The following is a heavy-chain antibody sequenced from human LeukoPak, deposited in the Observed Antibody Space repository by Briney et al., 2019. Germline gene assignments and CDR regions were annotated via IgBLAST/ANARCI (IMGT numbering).Heavy chain of an antibody. J-gene: IGHJ4*02. CDR2: IYTSGST. V-gene: IGHV4-4*07. CDR3: ARELSATDYYDSSGYHLFDT. CDR1: GGSISGYY. Sequence: SETLSLICSVSGGSISGYYWSWIRQPAGKGLEWIGRIYTSGSTNYNPSLKSRVTMSVDTSKNQFSLKLSYVTAADTAVYYCARELSATDYYDSSGYHLFDTWGQGTLVTVSS. D-gene: IGHD3-22*01.